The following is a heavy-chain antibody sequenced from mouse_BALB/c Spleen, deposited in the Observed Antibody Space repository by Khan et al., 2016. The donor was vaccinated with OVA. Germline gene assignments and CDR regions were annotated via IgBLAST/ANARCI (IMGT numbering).Heavy chain of an antibody. J-gene: IGHJ3*01. V-gene: IGHV5-6*01. CDR2: VSTGGSYT. CDR1: GFTFSTYG. Sequence: DVHLVESGGDLVKPGGSLKLSCAASGFTFSTYGMSWVRQAPDKRLEWVATVSTGGSYTYYPDSVKGRFTISRDNAKNTLYLQRSGLRSEDTAMFYCTRLAYYDDSEGFAYWGQGTLVTVSA. D-gene: IGHD1-1*01. CDR3: TRLAYYDDSEGFAY.